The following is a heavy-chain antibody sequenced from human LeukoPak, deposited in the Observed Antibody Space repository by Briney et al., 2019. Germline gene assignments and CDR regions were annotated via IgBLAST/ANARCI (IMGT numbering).Heavy chain of an antibody. Sequence: SETLSLTCTVSGGSISSSSYYWGWIRQPPGKGLEWIGSIYYSGSTYYNPSLKSRVTISVDTSKNQFSPMLTSVTAADTAVYFCARDGPWKSDCWGQGTLVTVSS. CDR1: GGSISSSSYY. J-gene: IGHJ4*02. V-gene: IGHV4-39*02. CDR2: IYYSGST. D-gene: IGHD1-1*01. CDR3: ARDGPWKSDC.